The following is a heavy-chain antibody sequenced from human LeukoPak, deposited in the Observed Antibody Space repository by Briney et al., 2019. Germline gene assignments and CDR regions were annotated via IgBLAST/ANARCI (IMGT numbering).Heavy chain of an antibody. D-gene: IGHD3-3*01. CDR3: ASFYDFWSGYLFDY. CDR1: GGSISSGDYY. J-gene: IGHJ4*02. Sequence: SETLSLTCTVSGGSISSGDYYWSWIRQPPGKGLEWIGYIYYSGSTYYNPSLKSRVTISVDTSKNQFSLKLSSVTAADTAVYYCASFYDFWSGYLFDYWGQGTLVAVSS. V-gene: IGHV4-30-4*01. CDR2: IYYSGST.